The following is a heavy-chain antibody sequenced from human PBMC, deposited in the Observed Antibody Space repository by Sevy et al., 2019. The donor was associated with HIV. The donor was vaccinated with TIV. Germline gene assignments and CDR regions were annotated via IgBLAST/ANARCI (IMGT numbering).Heavy chain of an antibody. Sequence: GGSLRLSCVASGFSLSDYYMTWIRQAPGKGLQWISYISSSSDTIYYADSVKGRFTISRDNAKNSLYLQMNSLRAEDTAVYYCARDHVKDGDLGDYYYYAMDVWGQGTTVTVSS. CDR1: GFSLSDYY. J-gene: IGHJ6*02. CDR2: ISSSSDTI. V-gene: IGHV3-11*01. D-gene: IGHD4-17*01. CDR3: ARDHVKDGDLGDYYYYAMDV.